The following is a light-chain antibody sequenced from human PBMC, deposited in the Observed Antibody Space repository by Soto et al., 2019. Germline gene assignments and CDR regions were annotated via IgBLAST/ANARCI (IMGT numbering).Light chain of an antibody. J-gene: IGKJ4*02. CDR1: QSVSSN. Sequence: EIVRTQSPATLSVSPGERATLSCRASQSVSSNLAWYQQKPGQAPRLLIYGASTRATGSPARFSGSGSGTEFTLTISSLQSEDFAGYYCQKYNNWPLTFGGGTKVEIK. CDR2: GAS. CDR3: QKYNNWPLT. V-gene: IGKV3-15*01.